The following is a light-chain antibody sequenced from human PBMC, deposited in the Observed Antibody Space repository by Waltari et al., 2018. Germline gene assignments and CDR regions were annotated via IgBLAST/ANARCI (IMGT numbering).Light chain of an antibody. J-gene: IGLJ2*01. V-gene: IGLV2-8*01. CDR3: TSYAGSNKAV. CDR1: SNDVGGYNF. CDR2: GVT. Sequence: QSALTQPPSASGSPGQSVTISCTGTSNDVGGYNFVSWYQQHPGKAPKLMIFGVTKRPSGVPDRFAGSKSGNTASLTVSGLQAEDEADYYCTSYAGSNKAVFGGGTKLTVL.